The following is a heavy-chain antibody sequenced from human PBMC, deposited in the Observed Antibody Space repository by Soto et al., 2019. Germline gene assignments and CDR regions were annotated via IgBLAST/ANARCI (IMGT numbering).Heavy chain of an antibody. CDR1: GYSFTDYY. V-gene: IGHV1-2*02. CDR3: TRVGPTGWFDP. J-gene: IGHJ5*02. CDR2: INTKTGGT. Sequence: QVHLVQSGAEVKKPGASVKVSCKASGYSFTDYYMHWVRQAPGQGLEWMGWINTKTGGTNYAQRVQGRVTRTGDTSINTAYMELSRLRSDDTAVYYCTRVGPTGWFDPWGQGTLVTVSS.